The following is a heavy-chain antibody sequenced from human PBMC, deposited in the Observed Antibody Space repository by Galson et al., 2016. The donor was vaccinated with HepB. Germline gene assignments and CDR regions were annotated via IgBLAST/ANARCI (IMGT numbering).Heavy chain of an antibody. D-gene: IGHD6-25*01. Sequence: SLRLSCAASGFTFSGYGMHWVRQAPGKGLEWVALIWYDGSNKYYADSVKGRFTISRDNSRNTLFLQMNRLRAEDTGLYYCAREDPRIAAAILDSWGQGTLVTVSS. CDR2: IWYDGSNK. V-gene: IGHV3-33*01. CDR3: AREDPRIAAAILDS. CDR1: GFTFSGYG. J-gene: IGHJ4*02.